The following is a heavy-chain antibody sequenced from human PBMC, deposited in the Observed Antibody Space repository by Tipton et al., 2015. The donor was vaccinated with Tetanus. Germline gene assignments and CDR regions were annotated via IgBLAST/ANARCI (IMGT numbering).Heavy chain of an antibody. CDR1: GYIFNNYW. V-gene: IGHV5-51*01. Sequence: QLVQSGGEVKRPGESLRISCKGSGYIFNNYWIGWVRQKPGKGLEWMGIIYPGDSDTRYSPSFQGQVTISVDKSINTAYLQWSSLKASDTSMFYCARAHCTDGVCNFDFWGQGALVTVAS. CDR2: IYPGDSDT. J-gene: IGHJ4*02. D-gene: IGHD2-8*01. CDR3: ARAHCTDGVCNFDF.